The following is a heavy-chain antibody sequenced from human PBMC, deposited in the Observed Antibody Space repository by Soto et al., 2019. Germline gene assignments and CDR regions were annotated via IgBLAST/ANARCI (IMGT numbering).Heavy chain of an antibody. Sequence: QVQLVQSGAEVKKPGASVKVSCKASGYTFTSYGISWVRQAPGQGLEWMGWISAYNGNTNYAQKLQGRVTMTTDTSPSTAYMEPRSLRSDDTAVYYCASSFTSTQWRYGMDAWGQGTTVTVSS. CDR2: ISAYNGNT. CDR3: ASSFTSTQWRYGMDA. D-gene: IGHD2-2*01. J-gene: IGHJ6*02. V-gene: IGHV1-18*01. CDR1: GYTFTSYG.